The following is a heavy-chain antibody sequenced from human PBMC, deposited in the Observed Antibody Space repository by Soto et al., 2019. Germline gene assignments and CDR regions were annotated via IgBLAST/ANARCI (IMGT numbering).Heavy chain of an antibody. J-gene: IGHJ4*02. CDR2: VNPSGGHT. CDR3: AGGGHVVVVTAALDY. Sequence: QVQLMQSGAEVKKPGASVKVSCKASGDTFTDYYIHWVRQAPGQGLEWMGTVNPSGGHTTYAQHFLGRVTMTRDTSTSTLYMELTSLTSDDTAIYYCAGGGHVVVVTAALDYWGQGTLVTVSS. D-gene: IGHD2-21*02. V-gene: IGHV1-46*01. CDR1: GDTFTDYY.